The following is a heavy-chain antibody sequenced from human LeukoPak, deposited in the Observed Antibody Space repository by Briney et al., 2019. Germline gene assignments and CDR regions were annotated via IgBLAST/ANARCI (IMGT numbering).Heavy chain of an antibody. V-gene: IGHV1-2*02. CDR2: INPNSGGT. CDR3: ARDRYGSSWYVDFQH. Sequence: GASVKVSCKASGYTFTGYYMHWVRQAPGQGLEWMGWINPNSGGTNYAQKFQGRVTMTRDTSISTAYMELSRLRSDDTAVYYCARDRYGSSWYVDFQHWGQGTLVTVSS. CDR1: GYTFTGYY. J-gene: IGHJ1*01. D-gene: IGHD6-13*01.